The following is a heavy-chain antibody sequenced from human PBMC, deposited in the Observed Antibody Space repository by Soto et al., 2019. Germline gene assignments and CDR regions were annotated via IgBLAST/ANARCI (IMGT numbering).Heavy chain of an antibody. D-gene: IGHD6-19*01. Sequence: GGSLRLSCAASGFTFSSYAMSWVRQAPGKGLEWVSVISGSGGNTYSADSVKGRFTISRDNSKNTLYLQMNSLGAEDTAVYYCAKAGGIAVAGHNWFDPWGQGTLVTVSS. CDR2: ISGSGGNT. CDR1: GFTFSSYA. V-gene: IGHV3-23*01. CDR3: AKAGGIAVAGHNWFDP. J-gene: IGHJ5*02.